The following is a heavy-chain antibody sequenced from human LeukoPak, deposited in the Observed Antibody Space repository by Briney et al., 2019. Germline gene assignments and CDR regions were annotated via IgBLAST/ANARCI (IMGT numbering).Heavy chain of an antibody. CDR3: ATDSAGYSSAPYGMDV. J-gene: IGHJ6*02. D-gene: IGHD6-19*01. V-gene: IGHV3-7*01. Sequence: GGSLRLSCAASGFTFSSYWMSWVRQAPGKGLEWVANIKQDGSEKYYVDSVKGRFTISRDNAKNSLYLQMNSLRAEDTAVYYCATDSAGYSSAPYGMDVWGQGTTVTVSS. CDR2: IKQDGSEK. CDR1: GFTFSSYW.